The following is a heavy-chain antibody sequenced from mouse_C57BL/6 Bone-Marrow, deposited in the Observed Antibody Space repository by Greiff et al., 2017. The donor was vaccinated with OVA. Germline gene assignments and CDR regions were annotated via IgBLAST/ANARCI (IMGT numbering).Heavy chain of an antibody. CDR2: IYPGGGYT. Sequence: QVQLQQSGAELVRPGTSVKMSCKASGYTFTNYWIGWAKQRPGHGLEWIGDIYPGGGYTNYNEKFKGKATLTADKSSSTAYMQFSSLTSEDSAIYYCARYDGYAMDYWGQGTSVTVSS. D-gene: IGHD2-3*01. CDR3: ARYDGYAMDY. V-gene: IGHV1-63*01. J-gene: IGHJ4*01. CDR1: GYTFTNYW.